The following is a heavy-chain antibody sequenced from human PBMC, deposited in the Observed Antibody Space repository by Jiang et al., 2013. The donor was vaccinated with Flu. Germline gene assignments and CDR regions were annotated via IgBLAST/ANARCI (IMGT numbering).Heavy chain of an antibody. Sequence: VSDGSISSGNWWSWVRPAPTGRGVEWIGEIHHSGTTNYNPSLRSRVTISVDKSKNQFSLRLSSVTAADTAVYYCARETSHTGYYHDSSAYYYEDYWGQGTLVTVSS. D-gene: IGHD3-22*01. CDR3: ARETSHTGYYHDSSAYYYEDY. J-gene: IGHJ4*02. CDR2: IHHSGTT. V-gene: IGHV4-4*02. CDR1: DGSISSGNW.